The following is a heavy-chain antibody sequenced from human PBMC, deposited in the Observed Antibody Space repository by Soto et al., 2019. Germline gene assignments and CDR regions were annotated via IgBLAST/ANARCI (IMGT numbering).Heavy chain of an antibody. V-gene: IGHV4-30-2*01. Sequence: SETLSLTCAVSGGSISSVGYSCSCIRQPPGKGLEWIGYIYHSGSTYYNPSLKSRVTISVDRSKNQFSLKLSSVTAADTAVYYCASNHPGYCSGGSCYYGHYWGQGTLVTVSS. D-gene: IGHD2-15*01. J-gene: IGHJ4*02. CDR1: GGSISSVGYS. CDR3: ASNHPGYCSGGSCYYGHY. CDR2: IYHSGST.